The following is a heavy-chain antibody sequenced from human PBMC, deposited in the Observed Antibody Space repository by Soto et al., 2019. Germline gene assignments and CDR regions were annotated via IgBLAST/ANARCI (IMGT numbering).Heavy chain of an antibody. CDR2: IIPLFGTA. Sequence: QVQLVQSGAGVKKPGSSVKVSCKASGGTFSTYDICWVLQAPGQGLEWMGGIIPLFGTANYAQKFLGRATIIADESTRTAYMELRRLRSEDTAVYYCAINEGTDGYKFAYWGQGTLVTVSS. CDR1: GGTFSTYD. CDR3: AINEGTDGYKFAY. V-gene: IGHV1-69*01. J-gene: IGHJ4*02. D-gene: IGHD5-12*01.